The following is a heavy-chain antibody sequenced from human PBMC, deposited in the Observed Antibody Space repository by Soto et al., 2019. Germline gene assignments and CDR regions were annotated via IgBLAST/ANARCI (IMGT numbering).Heavy chain of an antibody. CDR2: IVVGSGNT. Sequence: GASVKVSCKASGFTFTSSAVQWVRQARGQRLEWKGWIVVGSGNTNYAQKFQERVTITRDMSTSTAYMELSSLRSEDTAVYYCAAEGAAALYYYYGMDVWGQGTTVTVSS. J-gene: IGHJ6*02. CDR1: GFTFTSSA. CDR3: AAEGAAALYYYYGMDV. D-gene: IGHD6-13*01. V-gene: IGHV1-58*01.